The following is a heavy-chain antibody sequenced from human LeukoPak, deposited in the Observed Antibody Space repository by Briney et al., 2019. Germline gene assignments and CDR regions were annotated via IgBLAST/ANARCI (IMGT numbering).Heavy chain of an antibody. Sequence: GESLKISCKGSGYSFTSYWIGWVRPMPGKGLEWVGIIFPGDSDTRYSPSFQGQVTISADKSITTAYLQWSSLKASDTAMYYCARSGYSSSWPYNWFDPWGQGTLVTVSA. CDR3: ARSGYSSSWPYNWFDP. V-gene: IGHV5-51*01. CDR2: IFPGDSDT. CDR1: GYSFTSYW. D-gene: IGHD6-13*01. J-gene: IGHJ5*02.